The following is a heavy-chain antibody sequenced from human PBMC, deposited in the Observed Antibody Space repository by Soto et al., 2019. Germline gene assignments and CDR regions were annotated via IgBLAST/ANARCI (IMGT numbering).Heavy chain of an antibody. Sequence: ASVKVSCKVSGYTLTELSIHWVRQAPGKGLEWMGGFHPEDGETIYAQKFQGRVTMTEDTSTDTAYMELSGLRSEDTAVYYCATGGSIDIVLVPAAMHYFDYWGQGTLVTVSS. D-gene: IGHD2-2*01. CDR2: FHPEDGET. J-gene: IGHJ4*02. V-gene: IGHV1-24*01. CDR3: ATGGSIDIVLVPAAMHYFDY. CDR1: GYTLTELS.